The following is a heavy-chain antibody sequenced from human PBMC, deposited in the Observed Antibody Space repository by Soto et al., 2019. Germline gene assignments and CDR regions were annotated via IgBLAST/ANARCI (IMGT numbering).Heavy chain of an antibody. J-gene: IGHJ4*02. CDR3: AHRWGAPVGLYYFDY. CDR2: IYWNDDK. Sequence: QITLKESGPTLVKPTQTLTLTCTCSGFSLSTTGVGVAWIRQPPGKALEWLALIYWNDDKRYSSSLKSRLTITKDTSKNQVVLTMTDMDPVDTATYYCAHRWGAPVGLYYFDYWGQGTLVTVSS. D-gene: IGHD3-16*01. CDR1: GFSLSTTGVG. V-gene: IGHV2-5*01.